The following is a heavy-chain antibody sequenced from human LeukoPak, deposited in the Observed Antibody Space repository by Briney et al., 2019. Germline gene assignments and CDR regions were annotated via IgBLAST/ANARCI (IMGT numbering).Heavy chain of an antibody. D-gene: IGHD2-2*01. Sequence: GGSLRLSCAASGFTFRNHAMSWVRQAPGKGLEWVSAIGDSGISTFYADSVKGRLTISRDNSKNTLYLQMNSLRAEDTAVYYCAKGRDCTSTSCNDAFDIWGQGTMVTVSS. V-gene: IGHV3-23*01. CDR3: AKGRDCTSTSCNDAFDI. CDR2: IGDSGIST. J-gene: IGHJ3*02. CDR1: GFTFRNHA.